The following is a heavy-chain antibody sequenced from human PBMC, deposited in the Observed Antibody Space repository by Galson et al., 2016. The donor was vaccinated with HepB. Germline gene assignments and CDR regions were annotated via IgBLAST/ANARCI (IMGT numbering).Heavy chain of an antibody. V-gene: IGHV1-18*01. J-gene: IGHJ5*02. D-gene: IGHD3-3*01. CDR1: GYTLNNYA. CDR2: VSAYIGNT. Sequence: SVKVSCKASGYTLNNYAINWVRQAPGQGLEWMGRVSAYIGNTNYAQNLQNRVTMTTDTSTNTAYMELRSLRSDDTAVYYCARVLRYLEWLEFDPWGQGTLVTVSS. CDR3: ARVLRYLEWLEFDP.